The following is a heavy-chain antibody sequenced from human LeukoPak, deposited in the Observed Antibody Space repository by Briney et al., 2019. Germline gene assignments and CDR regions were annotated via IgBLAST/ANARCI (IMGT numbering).Heavy chain of an antibody. Sequence: GGSLRLSCAASGFTISSYWMSWVRQAPGKGLEWVANINHDGSEKYCVDSLKGRFTISRDNAENSLYLQMNSLRAEDTAVYYCARDGHYTIYELRFDYWGQGALVTVSS. D-gene: IGHD5/OR15-5a*01. CDR1: GFTISSYW. V-gene: IGHV3-7*01. J-gene: IGHJ4*02. CDR2: INHDGSEK. CDR3: ARDGHYTIYELRFDY.